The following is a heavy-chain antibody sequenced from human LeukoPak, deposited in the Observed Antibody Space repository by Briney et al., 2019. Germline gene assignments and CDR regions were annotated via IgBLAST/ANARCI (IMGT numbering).Heavy chain of an antibody. D-gene: IGHD3-22*01. CDR3: ARAPAEIGGYYPEYFRH. CDR1: GFTFSRYW. V-gene: IGHV3-74*01. J-gene: IGHJ1*01. Sequence: GGALRLSCAASGFTFSRYWMHWVREAPGKGLVWVSRIKSDGSTNYADSVKGRFTISRNNGKNTVSLQMNSLRAEDTGVYYCARAPAEIGGYYPEYFRHWGQGTLVTVSS. CDR2: IKSDGST.